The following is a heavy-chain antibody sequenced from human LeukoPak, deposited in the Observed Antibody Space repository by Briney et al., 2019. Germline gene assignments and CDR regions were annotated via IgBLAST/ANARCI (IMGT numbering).Heavy chain of an antibody. CDR2: IIPIFGTA. Sequence: ASVKVSCKASGGTFSSYAISWVRQAPGQGLEWRGGIIPIFGTANYAQKFQGGVTITTDESTSTAYMELSSLRSEDTAVYYCAAPSYCSSTSCYPYYFDYWGQGTLVTVSS. D-gene: IGHD2-2*01. J-gene: IGHJ4*02. CDR1: GGTFSSYA. V-gene: IGHV1-69*05. CDR3: AAPSYCSSTSCYPYYFDY.